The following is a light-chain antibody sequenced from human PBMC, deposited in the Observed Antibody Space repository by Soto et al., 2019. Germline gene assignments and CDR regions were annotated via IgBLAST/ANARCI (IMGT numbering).Light chain of an antibody. CDR2: DVT. CDR3: SSYTSSSTYV. Sequence: QSALTQPASVSGSPGQSVTISFTGTSSDVGGYDYVSWYQHHPGKAPKLVIYDVTYRPSGVSDRFSGSKSANTASLTISGLQAEDEADYYCSSYTSSSTYVFGTGTKVTVL. CDR1: SSDVGGYDY. J-gene: IGLJ1*01. V-gene: IGLV2-14*01.